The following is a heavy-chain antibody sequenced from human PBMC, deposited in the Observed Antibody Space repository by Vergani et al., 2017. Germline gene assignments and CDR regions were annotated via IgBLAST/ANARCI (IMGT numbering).Heavy chain of an antibody. Sequence: QLQLPESGPGLVKPSETLSLTCTVSGGSISSSSYYWGWIRQPPGKGLEWIGSIYYSGSTNYNPSLKSRVTISVDTSKNQFSLKLSSVTAADTAVYYCARWKRDAFDIWGQGTTVTISS. J-gene: IGHJ3*02. CDR3: ARWKRDAFDI. D-gene: IGHD1-1*01. CDR1: GGSISSSSYY. CDR2: IYYSGST. V-gene: IGHV4-39*07.